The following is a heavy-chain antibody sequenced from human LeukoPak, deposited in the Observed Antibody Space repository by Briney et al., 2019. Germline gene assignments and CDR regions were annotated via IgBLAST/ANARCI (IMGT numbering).Heavy chain of an antibody. CDR1: GFTFSSYS. D-gene: IGHD5-18*01. CDR2: ISSSSSYI. CDR3: ARDGYSYEPDHFDY. Sequence: GGSLRLSCAASGFTFSSYSVNWVRQAPGKGLEWVSSISSSSSYIYYADSVKGRFTISRDNAKNSLYLQMNSLRAEDTAVYECARDGYSYEPDHFDYWGEGTLVTVSS. J-gene: IGHJ4*02. V-gene: IGHV3-21*01.